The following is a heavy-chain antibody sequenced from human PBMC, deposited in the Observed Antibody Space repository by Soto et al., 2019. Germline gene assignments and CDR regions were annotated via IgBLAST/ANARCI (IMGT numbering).Heavy chain of an antibody. Sequence: SVKVSCKASGGTFSSYTISWVRQAPGQGLEWMGRIIPILGIANYAQEFQGRVTITADKSTSTAYMELSSLRSEDTAVYYCARGEYSGYDPLAYYYYYMDVWGKGTTVTVSS. CDR2: IIPILGIA. D-gene: IGHD5-12*01. V-gene: IGHV1-69*02. J-gene: IGHJ6*03. CDR3: ARGEYSGYDPLAYYYYYMDV. CDR1: GGTFSSYT.